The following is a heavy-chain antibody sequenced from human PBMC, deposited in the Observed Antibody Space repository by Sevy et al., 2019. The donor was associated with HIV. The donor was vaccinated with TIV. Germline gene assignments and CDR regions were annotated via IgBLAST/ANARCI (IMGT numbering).Heavy chain of an antibody. CDR1: GFTFRTYA. D-gene: IGHD3-10*01. CDR3: TKDRVSGTYYTGDFDY. J-gene: IGHJ4*02. Sequence: GESLKISCAASGFTFRTYAMTWVRQAPGKGLEWVSVMSGSGGDTYYADSVKGRFTISRDNSNNTLYLQMNSLSAEDTAVYYSTKDRVSGTYYTGDFDYWGQGTLVTVSS. V-gene: IGHV3-23*01. CDR2: MSGSGGDT.